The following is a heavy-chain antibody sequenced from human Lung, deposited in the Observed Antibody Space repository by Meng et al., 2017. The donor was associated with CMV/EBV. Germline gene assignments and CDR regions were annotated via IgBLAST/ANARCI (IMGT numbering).Heavy chain of an antibody. CDR2: ISAYNGDT. J-gene: IGHJ4*02. CDR1: GYIFTKYG. CDR3: ARDAGTIAVSGIGDY. Sequence: ASVKVFXKASGYIFTKYGVNWMRQAPGQGPEWMGWISAYNGDTMYAPKVQGRVTMTTDTSTSTAYMELRGLRSDDTAVYYCARDAGTIAVSGIGDYWGQGTXVNFAS. D-gene: IGHD6-19*01. V-gene: IGHV1-18*01.